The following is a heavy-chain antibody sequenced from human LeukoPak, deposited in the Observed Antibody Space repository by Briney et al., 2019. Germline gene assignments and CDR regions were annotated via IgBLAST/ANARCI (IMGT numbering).Heavy chain of an antibody. J-gene: IGHJ4*02. D-gene: IGHD6-19*01. CDR1: GYTFTGYY. V-gene: IGHV1-2*02. CDR2: INPNSGGT. CDR3: ARPYSSGWYYFDY. Sequence: GASVKVSCKASGYTFTGYYMHWVRQAPGQGLESMGWINPNSGGTNYAQKFQGRVTMTRDTSISTAYMELSRLRSDDTAVYYCARPYSSGWYYFDYWGQGTLVTVSS.